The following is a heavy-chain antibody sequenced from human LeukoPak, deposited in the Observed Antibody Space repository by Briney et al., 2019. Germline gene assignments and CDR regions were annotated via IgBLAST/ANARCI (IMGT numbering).Heavy chain of an antibody. CDR3: ARDAYYDFWSGYQGAFDI. CDR2: ISAYNGNT. V-gene: IGHV1-18*01. D-gene: IGHD3-3*01. Sequence: GASVKVSCKASGYTFTSYGISWVRQAPGQGLEWMGWISAYNGNTNYAQKLQGRVTMTTDTSTSTAYMELRSLRSDDTAVYYCARDAYYDFWSGYQGAFDIWGQGTMVTVSS. J-gene: IGHJ3*02. CDR1: GYTFTSYG.